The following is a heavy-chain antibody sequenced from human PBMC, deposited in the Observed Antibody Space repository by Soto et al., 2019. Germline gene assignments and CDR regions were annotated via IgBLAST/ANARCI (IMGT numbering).Heavy chain of an antibody. D-gene: IGHD6-13*01. V-gene: IGHV3-23*01. CDR1: GFTFSGYA. CDR3: AKSWAGQQPRSWFDP. J-gene: IGHJ5*02. Sequence: GGSLRLSCAASGFTFSGYAMSWVRQAPGKGLEWVSAISGSGGSTYYADSVKGRFTISRDNSKNTLYLQMNSLRAEDTAVYYCAKSWAGQQPRSWFDPWGQGTLVTVSS. CDR2: ISGSGGST.